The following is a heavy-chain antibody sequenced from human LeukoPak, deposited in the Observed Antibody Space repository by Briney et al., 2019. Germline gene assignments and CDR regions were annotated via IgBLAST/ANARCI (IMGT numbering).Heavy chain of an antibody. D-gene: IGHD1-14*01. CDR2: LVGGGGTT. CDR1: GFTFSSDA. CDR3: ATARLSPRWAYNHY. J-gene: IGHJ4*02. Sequence: GGSLRLSCAASGFTFSSDAMSWVRQAPGKGLEWVSSLVGGGGTTFYAASVKGLFTISRDNSKNTLYLQMNSLRADDTAVYYCATARLSPRWAYNHYWGQGPLVTVPS. V-gene: IGHV3-23*01.